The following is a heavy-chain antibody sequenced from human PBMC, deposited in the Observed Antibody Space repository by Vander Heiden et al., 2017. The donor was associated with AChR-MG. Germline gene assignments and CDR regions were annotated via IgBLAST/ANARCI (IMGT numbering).Heavy chain of an antibody. V-gene: IGHV3-30*18. CDR2: ISYDGSNK. Sequence: QVQLVESGGGVVTPGRSLRLSCAASGFTFSRYGMHWVRQAPGKGLEWVAVISYDGSNKYYADSVKGRFTISRDNSKNTLYLQMNSLRAEDTAVYYCAKDFRRATVTTSRGFDYWGQGTLVTVSS. CDR3: AKDFRRATVTTSRGFDY. D-gene: IGHD4-17*01. CDR1: GFTFSRYG. J-gene: IGHJ4*02.